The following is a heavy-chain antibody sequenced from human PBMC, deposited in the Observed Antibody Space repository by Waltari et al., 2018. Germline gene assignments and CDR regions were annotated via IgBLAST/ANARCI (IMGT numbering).Heavy chain of an antibody. D-gene: IGHD3-22*01. CDR3: ASPNYYDSSGYSA. J-gene: IGHJ5*02. Sequence: VQLQESGPGLVKPSEILSLTCTVSGGSISSYYWSWIRQPAGKGLEWMGIIYPGDSDTRYSPSFQGQVTISADKSISTAYLQWSSLKASDTAMYYCASPNYYDSSGYSAWGQGTLVTVSS. CDR1: GGSISSYY. CDR2: IYPGDSDT. V-gene: IGHV5-51*01.